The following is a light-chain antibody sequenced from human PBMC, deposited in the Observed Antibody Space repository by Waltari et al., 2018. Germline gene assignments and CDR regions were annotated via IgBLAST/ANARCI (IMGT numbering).Light chain of an antibody. V-gene: IGKV4-1*01. CDR2: WAS. CDR1: QSVSYRSNNKNY. CDR3: QQYYTTPFT. J-gene: IGKJ4*01. Sequence: DIVMTQSPDSLAVSLGERATINCKSSQSVSYRSNNKNYSAWYQQKPGQPPKLLIYWASTRESGVPDRFSSSGSGTDFTLTISSLQAEDVAVYYCQQYYTTPFTFGGGTKVEIK.